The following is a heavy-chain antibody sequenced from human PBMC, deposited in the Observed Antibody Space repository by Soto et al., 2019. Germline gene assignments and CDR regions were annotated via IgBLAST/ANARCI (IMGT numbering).Heavy chain of an antibody. J-gene: IGHJ4*02. V-gene: IGHV3-33*03. CDR1: GFTFTNYV. Sequence: QVHLLESGGGVVQPGRSLRLSCATSGFTFTNYVMRWVRQTPGKGLEWVANVWYDGRQKCYADLAKGRFTISRDNSENTVSLQMNSPRVADTAVYYCATEPVESIWRIGSWGIDNWGQGTLVILSS. CDR3: ATEPVESIWRIGSWGIDN. D-gene: IGHD6-13*01. CDR2: VWYDGRQK.